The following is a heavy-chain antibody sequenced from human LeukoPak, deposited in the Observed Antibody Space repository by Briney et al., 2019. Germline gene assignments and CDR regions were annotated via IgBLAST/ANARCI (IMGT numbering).Heavy chain of an antibody. CDR1: GGSFSGYY. CDR3: AREVAVAGQAGWCFDL. CDR2: INHSGST. Sequence: SETLSLTCAVYGGSFSGYYWSWIRQPPGKGLEWIGEINHSGSTNYNPSLKSRVTISVDTSENQFSLKLSSVTAADTAVYYCAREVAVAGQAGWCFDLWGRGTLVTVSS. J-gene: IGHJ2*01. D-gene: IGHD6-19*01. V-gene: IGHV4-34*01.